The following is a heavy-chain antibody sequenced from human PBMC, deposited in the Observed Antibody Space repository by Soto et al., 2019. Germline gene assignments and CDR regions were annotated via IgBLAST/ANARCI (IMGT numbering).Heavy chain of an antibody. Sequence: SETLSLSCTVSGGSISSYYWSWIRQPPGKGLEWIGYIYYSGSTNYNPSLKSRVTISVDTSKNQFSLKLSSVTAADTAVYYCARAAGGIYFHYHHPRATDVCCPGLTVSLS. CDR3: ARAAGGIYFHYHHPRATDV. V-gene: IGHV4-59*01. J-gene: IGHJ6*02. CDR2: IYYSGST. CDR1: GGSISSYY. D-gene: IGHD1-26*01.